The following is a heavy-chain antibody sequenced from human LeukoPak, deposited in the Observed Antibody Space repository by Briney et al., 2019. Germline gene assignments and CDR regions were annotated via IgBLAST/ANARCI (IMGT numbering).Heavy chain of an antibody. V-gene: IGHV4-61*08. Sequence: SQTLSLTCTVSGGSISSGGYYWNWIRQPPGKGLEWIGYIYYSGSTNYNPSLKSRVTISVDTSKNQFSLKLSSVTAADTAVYYCARAGAPIVVVPAAKNWFDPWGQGTLVTVSS. CDR1: GGSISSGGYY. CDR2: IYYSGST. D-gene: IGHD2-2*01. CDR3: ARAGAPIVVVPAAKNWFDP. J-gene: IGHJ5*02.